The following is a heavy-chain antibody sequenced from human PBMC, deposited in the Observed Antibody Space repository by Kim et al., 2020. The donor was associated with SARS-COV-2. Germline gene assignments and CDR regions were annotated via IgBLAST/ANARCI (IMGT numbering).Heavy chain of an antibody. Sequence: PALKRRGTITVDTAKNQFTLKLSSVTAADTAVYYCARESLRIAAAGIFDYWGQGTLVTVSS. CDR3: ARESLRIAAAGIFDY. V-gene: IGHV4-59*01. J-gene: IGHJ4*02. D-gene: IGHD6-13*01.